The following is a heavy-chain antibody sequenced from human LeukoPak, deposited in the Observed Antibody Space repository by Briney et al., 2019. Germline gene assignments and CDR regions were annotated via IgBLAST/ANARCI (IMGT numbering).Heavy chain of an antibody. CDR3: ASRGRYCSSTSCYTRLWVLQGGFDY. CDR1: GFIFSSYA. V-gene: IGHV4-39*07. Sequence: GSLRLSCAASGFIFSSYAMSWVRQAPGKGLEWIGSIYYSGSTYYNPSLKSRVTISVDTSKNQFSLKLSSVTAADTAVYYCASRGRYCSSTSCYTRLWVLQGGFDYWGQGTLVTVSS. CDR2: IYYSGST. D-gene: IGHD2-2*02. J-gene: IGHJ4*02.